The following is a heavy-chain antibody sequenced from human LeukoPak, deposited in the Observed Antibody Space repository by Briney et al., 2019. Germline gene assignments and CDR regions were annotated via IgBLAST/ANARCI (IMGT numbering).Heavy chain of an antibody. CDR1: GFTFSSYS. CDR2: ISSSSSDI. D-gene: IGHD3-10*01. CDR3: ASNSLVRGKGTDY. Sequence: GGSLRLSCAASGFTFSSYSMNWVRQAPGKGLEWVSYISSSSSDICYVDSVKGRFTISRDNAKNSLYLQMNSLRAEDTAVYYCASNSLVRGKGTDYWGQGTLVTVSS. V-gene: IGHV3-21*05. J-gene: IGHJ4*02.